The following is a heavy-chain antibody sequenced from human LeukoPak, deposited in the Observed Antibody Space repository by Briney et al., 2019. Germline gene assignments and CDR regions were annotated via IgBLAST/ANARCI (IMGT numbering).Heavy chain of an antibody. CDR3: ARAGDYVVVPAATYFGY. V-gene: IGHV4-34*01. D-gene: IGHD2-2*01. CDR1: GGSFSGYY. J-gene: IGHJ4*02. CDR2: INHSGST. Sequence: SETLSLTCAVYGGSFSGYYWSWIRQPPGKGLEWIGEINHSGSTNYNPSLKSRVTISVDTSKNQFSLKLSSVTAADTAVYYCARAGDYVVVPAATYFGYWGQGTLVTVSS.